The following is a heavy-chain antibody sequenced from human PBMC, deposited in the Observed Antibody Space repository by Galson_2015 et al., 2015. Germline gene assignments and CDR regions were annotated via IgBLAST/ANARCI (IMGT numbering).Heavy chain of an antibody. Sequence: ETLSLTCTVSGGSISSYYWSWIRQPPGKGLEWIGYIYYSGSTNYNPSLKSRVTISVDTSKNQFSLKLSSVTAADTAVYYCARERGGSYSHFDYWGQGTLVTVSS. CDR2: IYYSGST. CDR1: GGSISSYY. J-gene: IGHJ4*02. CDR3: ARERGGSYSHFDY. V-gene: IGHV4-59*01. D-gene: IGHD1-26*01.